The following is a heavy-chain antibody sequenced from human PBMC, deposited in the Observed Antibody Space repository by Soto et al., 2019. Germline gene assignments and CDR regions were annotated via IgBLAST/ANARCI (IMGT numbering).Heavy chain of an antibody. Sequence: QVQLVESGGGVVQPGRSLRISCAASGFTFSHYGIHWVRQAPGKGLEWLAVISYDGSNKHYADSVKGRFTVSRDNSKNTLYLQMNSLRAEDTAVYFCARYSGKYQGPIDYWGQGNMVTVSS. V-gene: IGHV3-30*03. CDR2: ISYDGSNK. CDR1: GFTFSHYG. J-gene: IGHJ4*02. D-gene: IGHD1-26*01. CDR3: ARYSGKYQGPIDY.